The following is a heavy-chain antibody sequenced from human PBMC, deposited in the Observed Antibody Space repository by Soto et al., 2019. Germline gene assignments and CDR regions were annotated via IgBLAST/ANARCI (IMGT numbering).Heavy chain of an antibody. D-gene: IGHD3-3*01. V-gene: IGHV4-31*03. CDR1: GGSISSGGYY. CDR3: ARVLGNYDFWSGYSFDY. CDR2: IYYSGST. J-gene: IGHJ4*02. Sequence: SETLCLTCTVSGGSISSGGYYWSWIRQHPGKGLEWIGYIYYSGSTYYNPSLKSRVTISVDTSKNQFSLKLSSVTAADTAVYYCARVLGNYDFWSGYSFDYWGQGTLVTVSS.